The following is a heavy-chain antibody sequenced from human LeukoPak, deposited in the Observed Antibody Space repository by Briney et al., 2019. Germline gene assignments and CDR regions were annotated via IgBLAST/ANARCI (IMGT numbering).Heavy chain of an antibody. D-gene: IGHD2-2*01. J-gene: IGHJ4*02. Sequence: ASVKVSCKVSGYTLTELSMHWVRQAPGKGLEWMGGFDPEDGETIYAQKFQGRVTMTEDTSTDTAYMELRSLRSDDTAVYYCARDHIVVVPAAMARGLAHFDYWGQGTLVTVSS. CDR2: FDPEDGET. CDR3: ARDHIVVVPAAMARGLAHFDY. V-gene: IGHV1-24*01. CDR1: GYTLTELS.